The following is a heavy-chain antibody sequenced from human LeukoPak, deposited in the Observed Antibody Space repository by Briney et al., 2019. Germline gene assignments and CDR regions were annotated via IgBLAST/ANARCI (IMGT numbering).Heavy chain of an antibody. CDR1: GFTFSGSA. Sequence: GWSLRLSCEASGFTFSGSAMHWVRQASGKGLEWVGRIKSTTDIAYTASVKGRFIISRDDSKNTAYLQMNSLKTEDTAVYYCARLRHSNTDHYYYYGMDVWGQGTTVTVSS. CDR2: IKSTTDI. J-gene: IGHJ6*02. CDR3: ARLRHSNTDHYYYYGMDV. D-gene: IGHD2/OR15-2a*01. V-gene: IGHV3-73*01.